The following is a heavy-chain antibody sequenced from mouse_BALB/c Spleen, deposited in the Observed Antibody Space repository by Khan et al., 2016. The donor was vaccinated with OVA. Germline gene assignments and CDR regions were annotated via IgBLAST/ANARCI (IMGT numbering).Heavy chain of an antibody. CDR2: ISRGGDNT. CDR3: ARSNYGTFAY. CDR1: GFTFSSFS. D-gene: IGHD2-1*01. Sequence: EVELVESGGGLVKPGGSLKLSCAASGFTFSSFSMSWVRQTPEKRLEWVATISRGGDNTFYSDSVKGRSTISRDNSKNNLSLQRSSLRSEDTALYYCARSNYGTFAYWGQGTLVTVSA. J-gene: IGHJ3*01. V-gene: IGHV5-9*03.